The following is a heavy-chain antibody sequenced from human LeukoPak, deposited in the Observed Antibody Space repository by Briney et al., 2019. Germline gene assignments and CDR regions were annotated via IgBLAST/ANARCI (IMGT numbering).Heavy chain of an antibody. V-gene: IGHV4-38-2*01. CDR1: GYSISSGYY. Sequence: PSETLSLTCAVSGYSISSGYYWAWIRQPPGKGLEWIGGIYNGGSTSYNPSLKSRVTISVDTSKNQFSLKLSSVTAADTAVYYCARRVYGYYGSGSYFWFDYWGQGTLVTVSS. CDR2: IYNGGST. D-gene: IGHD3-10*01. CDR3: ARRVYGYYGSGSYFWFDY. J-gene: IGHJ4*02.